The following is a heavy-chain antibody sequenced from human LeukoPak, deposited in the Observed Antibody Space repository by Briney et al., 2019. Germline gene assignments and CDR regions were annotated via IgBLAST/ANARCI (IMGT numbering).Heavy chain of an antibody. D-gene: IGHD4-17*01. J-gene: IGHJ4*02. CDR3: ARVGAVTTRGWNYFDY. Sequence: PSQTLSLTCTVSGGSISSGGYYWSWIRQHPGKGLEWIGYIYYSGSTYYNPSLKGRVTISVDTSKNQFSLNLSSVTAAYTAVYYCARVGAVTTRGWNYFDYWGQGTLVTVSS. V-gene: IGHV4-31*03. CDR1: GGSISSGGYY. CDR2: IYYSGST.